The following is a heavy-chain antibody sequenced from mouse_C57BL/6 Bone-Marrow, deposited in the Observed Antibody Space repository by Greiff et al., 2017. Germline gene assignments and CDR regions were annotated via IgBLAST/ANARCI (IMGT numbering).Heavy chain of an antibody. J-gene: IGHJ2*01. CDR1: GYTFTDYE. Sequence: VKLMESGAELVRPGASVTLSCKASGYTFTDYEMHWVKQTPVHGLEWIGAIDPETGGTAYNQKFKGKAILTADKSSCTAYIELRSLTSEDSAFYYCTGSNYSFFDYWGQGTTLTVSS. CDR2: IDPETGGT. D-gene: IGHD2-12*01. CDR3: TGSNYSFFDY. V-gene: IGHV1-15*01.